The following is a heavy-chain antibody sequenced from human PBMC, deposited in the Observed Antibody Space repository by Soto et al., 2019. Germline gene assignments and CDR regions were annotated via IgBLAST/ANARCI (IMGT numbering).Heavy chain of an antibody. J-gene: IGHJ6*02. CDR3: AREGLEGRFSKLDV. CDR2: IYYSGST. V-gene: IGHV4-59*01. D-gene: IGHD3-3*01. CDR1: GGSISSYY. Sequence: SEPLSLTCTVSGGSISSYYWSWIRQPPGKGLEWIGYIYYSGSTNYNPSLKSRVTISVDTSKNQFSLKLSSVTAADTAVYYCAREGLEGRFSKLDVWGQGTTVTVSS.